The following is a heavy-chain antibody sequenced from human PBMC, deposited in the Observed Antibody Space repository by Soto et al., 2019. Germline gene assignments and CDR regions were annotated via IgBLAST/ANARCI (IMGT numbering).Heavy chain of an antibody. CDR3: TSRDCSRTSCYMNYYYMDV. Sequence: EVHLVESGGGLVKPGGSLRLSCAASGFTFSNAWMSWVRQAPGKGLEWVGRIKRESDGETTDYAAPVKGRFTISRDDSKNTLYLQMSSVKNEDTAVYYCTSRDCSRTSCYMNYYYMDVWGKGTTVTVSS. CDR1: GFTFSNAW. D-gene: IGHD2-2*02. CDR2: IKRESDGETT. V-gene: IGHV3-15*01. J-gene: IGHJ6*03.